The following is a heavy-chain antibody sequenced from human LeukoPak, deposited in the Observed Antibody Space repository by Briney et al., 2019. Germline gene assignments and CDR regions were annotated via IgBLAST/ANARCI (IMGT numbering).Heavy chain of an antibody. CDR1: EFPFNGYW. V-gene: IGHV3-7*01. CDR2: INQDGSEK. J-gene: IGHJ4*02. CDR3: ATEHWGPNS. Sequence: GGSLRLSCAASEFPFNGYWMSWVRQAPGKGLECVANINQDGSEKYYVDSVRGRFTISRDNAKNSLYLQMSSLRGEDTALYYCATEHWGPNSWGQGTLVTVSS. D-gene: IGHD3-16*01.